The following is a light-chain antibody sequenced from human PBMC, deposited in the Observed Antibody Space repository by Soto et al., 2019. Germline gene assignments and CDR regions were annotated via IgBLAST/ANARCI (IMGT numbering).Light chain of an antibody. CDR3: SSHAGDNNLWV. CDR1: SSDVGGYNS. Sequence: QSALTQPPSASGSPGQSVTISCTGTSSDVGGYNSVSWYQQHPGKAPKLIIYGVNKRPSGVTDRFSGSKSGTTASLTVSGLQDEAEADYYCSSHAGDNNLWVFGGGTKVTVL. V-gene: IGLV2-8*01. CDR2: GVN. J-gene: IGLJ3*02.